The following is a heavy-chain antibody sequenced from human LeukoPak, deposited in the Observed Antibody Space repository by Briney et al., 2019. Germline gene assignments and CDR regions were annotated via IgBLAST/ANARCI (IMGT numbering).Heavy chain of an antibody. CDR1: GFTFSSYG. D-gene: IGHD1-20*01. CDR3: ARRIITGILYYYYGMDV. Sequence: PGGSLRLSCAASGFTFSSYGMHWVRQAPGKGLEWVAVISYDGSNKYYADSVKGRFTISRDNAKNSLYLQMNSLRAEDTAVYYCARRIITGILYYYYGMDVWGQGTTVTVSS. CDR2: ISYDGSNK. V-gene: IGHV3-30*03. J-gene: IGHJ6*02.